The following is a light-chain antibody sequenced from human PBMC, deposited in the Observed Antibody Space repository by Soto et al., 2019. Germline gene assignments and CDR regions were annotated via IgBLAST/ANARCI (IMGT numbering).Light chain of an antibody. V-gene: IGLV2-23*01. CDR1: SSDVGSYNL. J-gene: IGLJ3*02. CDR3: CSYAGSSTWV. CDR2: EDS. Sequence: QSALTQPASVSGSPGQSITISCTGTSSDVGSYNLVSWYQQHPGKAPQLMIYEDSKRPSGVSNRFSGSKSGNTASLTISGLQAEDEADYYCCSYAGSSTWVFGGGTQLTVL.